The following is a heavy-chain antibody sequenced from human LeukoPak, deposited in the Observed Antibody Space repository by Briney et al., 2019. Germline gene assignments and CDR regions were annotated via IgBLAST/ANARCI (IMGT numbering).Heavy chain of an antibody. D-gene: IGHD6-13*01. J-gene: IGHJ6*02. Sequence: GGSLRLSCAASGFTFSSYSMNWVRQAPGKGLEWVSSISSSSSYIYYADSVKGRFTISRDNAKNSLYLQMNSLRAEDTAMYYCARDLVAATGPLSYYYYGMDVWGQGTTVTVSS. CDR2: ISSSSSYI. CDR1: GFTFSSYS. CDR3: ARDLVAATGPLSYYYYGMDV. V-gene: IGHV3-21*01.